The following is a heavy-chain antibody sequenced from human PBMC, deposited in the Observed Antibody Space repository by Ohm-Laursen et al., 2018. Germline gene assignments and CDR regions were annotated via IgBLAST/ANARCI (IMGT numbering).Heavy chain of an antibody. CDR2: IKGDGSET. V-gene: IGHV3-74*01. Sequence: GSLRLSCAASGFTFSSDWMHWVRQAPGEGLVWVSRIKGDGSETNYAGSVKGRFTISRDNAKNTLYLQMNSLRGDDTAVYYCARAQRLVASANDYWGQGTLVTVSS. CDR1: GFTFSSDW. D-gene: IGHD5-12*01. CDR3: ARAQRLVASANDY. J-gene: IGHJ4*02.